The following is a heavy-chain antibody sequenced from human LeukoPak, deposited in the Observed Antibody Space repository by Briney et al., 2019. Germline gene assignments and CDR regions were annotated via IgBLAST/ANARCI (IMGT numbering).Heavy chain of an antibody. CDR2: FDPEDGET. Sequence: ASVKVSCKVSGYTLTELSMHWVRQAPGKGLEWMGGFDPEDGETIYEQKFQGRVTMTEDTSTDTAYMELSSLRSEDTAVYYCATSFTHEYYFDYWGQGTLVTVSS. J-gene: IGHJ4*02. CDR1: GYTLTELS. CDR3: ATSFTHEYYFDY. V-gene: IGHV1-24*01.